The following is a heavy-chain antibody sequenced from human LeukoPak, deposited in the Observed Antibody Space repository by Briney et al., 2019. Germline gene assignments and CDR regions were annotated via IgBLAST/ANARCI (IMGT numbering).Heavy chain of an antibody. Sequence: ASVKVSCKASGYTFTDYYVHWVRQAPGQGLEWMGWINPNSGGTNCAQEFQDRVTMTGDTSISTAYMELSRLRSDDTAVYYCARGHYYYGLHVWGQGTTVTVSS. CDR1: GYTFTDYY. J-gene: IGHJ6*02. CDR3: ARGHYYYGLHV. V-gene: IGHV1-2*02. CDR2: INPNSGGT.